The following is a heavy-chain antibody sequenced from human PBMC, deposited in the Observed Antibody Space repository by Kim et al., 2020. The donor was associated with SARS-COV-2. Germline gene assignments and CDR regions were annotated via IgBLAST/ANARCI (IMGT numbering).Heavy chain of an antibody. Sequence: GGSLRLSCAASGFTFSSYEMNWVRQAPGKGLEWVSYISSSGSTIYYADSVKGRVTISRDNAKNSLYLQMNSLRAEDTAVYYCARSGDSYGYSTRASFDYWGQGTLVTVSS. CDR2: ISSSGSTI. D-gene: IGHD5-18*01. V-gene: IGHV3-48*03. J-gene: IGHJ4*02. CDR1: GFTFSSYE. CDR3: ARSGDSYGYSTRASFDY.